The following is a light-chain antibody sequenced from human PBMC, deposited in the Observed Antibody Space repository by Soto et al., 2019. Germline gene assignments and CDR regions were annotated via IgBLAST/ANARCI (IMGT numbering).Light chain of an antibody. CDR2: EVS. CDR3: CSYVGSSTYV. CDR1: SSDVGSYNL. V-gene: IGLV2-23*02. J-gene: IGLJ1*01. Sequence: QSALTQPASVSGSPGQSITISCTGTSSDVGSYNLVSWYQQHPGKAPKLMIYEVSKRPSGVSNRFSGSKSGNTASLTISGLRAEDEADYYCCSYVGSSTYVFGTGTKVTVL.